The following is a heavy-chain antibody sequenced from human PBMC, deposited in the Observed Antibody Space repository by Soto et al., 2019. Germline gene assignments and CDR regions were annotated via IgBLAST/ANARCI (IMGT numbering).Heavy chain of an antibody. D-gene: IGHD1-7*01. CDR3: ARESGENWTYEAH. CDR2: ITVNGIT. CDR1: GAYVSDFS. V-gene: IGHV4-4*07. J-gene: IGHJ1*01. Sequence: QVQPLESGPGLVKPWDTLSLTCTVSGAYVSDFSWSWIRQPAGKGLEWIGRITVNGITQYTPSFRSRVTMSMDTSRNQFSLTLQSATAAATALYYCARESGENWTYEAHWGQGTLVTVS.